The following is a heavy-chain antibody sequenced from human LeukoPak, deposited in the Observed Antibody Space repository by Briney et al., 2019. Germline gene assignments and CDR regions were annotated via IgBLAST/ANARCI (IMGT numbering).Heavy chain of an antibody. V-gene: IGHV4-38-2*02. D-gene: IGHD3-3*01. CDR2: IYHSGST. Sequence: SETLSLTCTVSGYSISSGYYWGWIRQPPGKGLEWIGSIYHSGSTYYNPSLKSRVTISVDTSKNQFSLKLSSVTAADTAVYYCASLYDFWSGYYFDYWGQGTLVTVSS. CDR3: ASLYDFWSGYYFDY. CDR1: GYSISSGYY. J-gene: IGHJ4*02.